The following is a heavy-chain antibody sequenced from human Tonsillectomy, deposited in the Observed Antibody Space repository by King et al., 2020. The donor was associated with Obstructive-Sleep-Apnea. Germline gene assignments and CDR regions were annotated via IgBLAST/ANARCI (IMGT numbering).Heavy chain of an antibody. V-gene: IGHV4-59*01. J-gene: IGHJ5*02. CDR3: ARDRYAGAPHNWFDP. Sequence: QLQESGPGLVKPSETLSLTRTVSGGSISSYYWSWIRQPPGKGLEWIGYIYNSGSTNYNPSLKSRVTISVDTSKNHLFLQLISVTAADTAVYYCARDRYAGAPHNWFDPWGQGTLVTVSS. D-gene: IGHD1-1*01. CDR2: IYNSGST. CDR1: GGSISSYY.